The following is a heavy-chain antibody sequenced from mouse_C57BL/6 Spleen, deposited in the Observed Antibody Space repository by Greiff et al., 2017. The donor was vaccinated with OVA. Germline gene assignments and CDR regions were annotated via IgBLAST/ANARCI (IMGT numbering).Heavy chain of an antibody. V-gene: IGHV5-16*01. J-gene: IGHJ4*01. D-gene: IGHD1-1*01. CDR1: GFTFSDYY. CDR2: INYDGSST. Sequence: EVQRVESEGGLVQPGSSMKLSCTASGFTFSDYYMAWVRQVPEKGLEWVANINYDGSSTYYLDSLKSRFIISRDNAKNILYLQMSSLKSEDTATYYCARDQGIHYYGSRAMDYWGQGTSVTVSS. CDR3: ARDQGIHYYGSRAMDY.